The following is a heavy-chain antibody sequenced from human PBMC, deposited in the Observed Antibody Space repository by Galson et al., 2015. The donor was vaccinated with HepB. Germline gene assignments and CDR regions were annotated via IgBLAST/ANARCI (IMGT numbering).Heavy chain of an antibody. CDR3: ARLSGSGYYPQNYFDY. V-gene: IGHV3-23*01. Sequence: SLRLSCAASGFTFSNYAMSWVRQAPGKGLEWVSAISGSGAGTYYADSVKGRFTISRDNSKNTLYLQMNSLRAEDTAVYYCARLSGSGYYPQNYFDYWGQGTLVTVSS. J-gene: IGHJ4*02. D-gene: IGHD3-3*01. CDR2: ISGSGAGT. CDR1: GFTFSNYA.